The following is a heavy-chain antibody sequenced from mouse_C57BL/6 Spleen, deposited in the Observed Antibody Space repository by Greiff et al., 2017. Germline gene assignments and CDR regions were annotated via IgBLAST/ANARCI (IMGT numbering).Heavy chain of an antibody. D-gene: IGHD1-1*01. CDR2: ISGGGGNT. CDR3: ARQTTGFAY. CDR1: GFTFSSYT. V-gene: IGHV5-9*01. Sequence: EVKVVESGGGLVKPGGSLKLSCAASGFTFSSYTMSWVRQTPEKRLEWVATISGGGGNTYYPDSVKGRFTISRDNAKNTLYLQMSSLRSEDTALYYCARQTTGFAYWGQGTLVTVSA. J-gene: IGHJ3*01.